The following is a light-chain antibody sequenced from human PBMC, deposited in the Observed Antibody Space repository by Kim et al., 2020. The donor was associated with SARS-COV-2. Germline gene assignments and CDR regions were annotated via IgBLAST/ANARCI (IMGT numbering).Light chain of an antibody. CDR2: QDS. V-gene: IGLV3-1*01. CDR3: PAWDSTWV. Sequence: SYELTQPPSVSVSPGQTASITCSGDKLGDKYACWYQQKPGQSPVLVIYQDSKRPSGIPERFSGSNSGNTATLTISGTQAMDEADYYWPAWDSTWVFGGGT. CDR1: KLGDKY. J-gene: IGLJ3*02.